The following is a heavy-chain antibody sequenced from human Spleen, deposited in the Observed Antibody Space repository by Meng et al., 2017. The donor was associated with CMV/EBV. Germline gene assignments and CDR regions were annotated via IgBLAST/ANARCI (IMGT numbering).Heavy chain of an antibody. CDR3: ARDLGVVRVPIRGDYYYYGMDV. CDR2: INHSGSI. V-gene: IGHV4-34*01. J-gene: IGHJ6*02. Sequence: GSLRLSCAVYGWSFSGFFWTWIRQPPGKGLEWIGEINHSGSINYNPAIKRRVAMSVNKSKNHFSLKLNSVTAADTAAYYCARDLGVVRVPIRGDYYYYGMDVWGQGTTVTVSS. D-gene: IGHD2/OR15-2a*01. CDR1: GWSFSGFF.